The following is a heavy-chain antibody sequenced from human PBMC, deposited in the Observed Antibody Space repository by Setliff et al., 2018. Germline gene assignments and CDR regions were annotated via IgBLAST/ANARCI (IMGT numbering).Heavy chain of an antibody. CDR1: GASITSGGFY. D-gene: IGHD2-15*01. CDR3: ARGLNSVSWTFAY. CDR2: ISPSGST. Sequence: SETLSLTCSVSGASITSGGFYWTWIRQPAGKGLEWIGHISPSGSTTYNPSVKSRVTISLDTSKNHFSLKLDSVTAADTAIYYCARGLNSVSWTFAYWGQGSLVTVSS. V-gene: IGHV4-61*09. J-gene: IGHJ4*02.